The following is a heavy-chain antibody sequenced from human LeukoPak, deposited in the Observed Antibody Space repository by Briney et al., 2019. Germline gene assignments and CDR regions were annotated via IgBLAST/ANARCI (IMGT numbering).Heavy chain of an antibody. CDR1: GYTFTSYG. Sequence: ASVKVSCKASGYTFTSYGISWVRQAPGQGLEWVGWIIAYNGNTNYAQKLQGRVTMTTDTSTSTAYMELRSLRSDDTAVYYCAREGYYDILTGYLSIEDYWGQGTLVTVSS. CDR3: AREGYYDILTGYLSIEDY. CDR2: IIAYNGNT. V-gene: IGHV1-18*01. D-gene: IGHD3-9*01. J-gene: IGHJ4*02.